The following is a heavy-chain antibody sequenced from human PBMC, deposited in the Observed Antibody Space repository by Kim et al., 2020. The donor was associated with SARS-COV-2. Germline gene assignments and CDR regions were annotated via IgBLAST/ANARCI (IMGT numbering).Heavy chain of an antibody. D-gene: IGHD2-2*02. CDR1: GFTFDSYA. V-gene: IGHV3-23*05. Sequence: GGSLRLSCAASGFTFDSYAMTWVRQAPGEGLEWLSTINNGGRGTYNSDSVKGRFTISRDNSKNRLYLQMNSLRVEDTATYYCAVHLEGLRYLDQWGQGTL. J-gene: IGHJ4*02. CDR2: INNGGRGT. CDR3: AVHLEGLRYLDQ.